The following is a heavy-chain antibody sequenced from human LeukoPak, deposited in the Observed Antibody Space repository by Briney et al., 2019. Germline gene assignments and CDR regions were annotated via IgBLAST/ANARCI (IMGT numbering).Heavy chain of an antibody. CDR3: AKEVTMIRGVITPYGMDV. CDR1: GFTVSSNY. D-gene: IGHD3-10*01. CDR2: IYSGGST. V-gene: IGHV3-53*05. Sequence: GGSLRLSCAASGFTVSSNYMSWVRQAPGKGLEWVSVIYSGGSTYYADSVKGRFTISRDNSKNTLYLQMNSLRAEDTAVYYCAKEVTMIRGVITPYGMDVWGQGTTVTVSS. J-gene: IGHJ6*02.